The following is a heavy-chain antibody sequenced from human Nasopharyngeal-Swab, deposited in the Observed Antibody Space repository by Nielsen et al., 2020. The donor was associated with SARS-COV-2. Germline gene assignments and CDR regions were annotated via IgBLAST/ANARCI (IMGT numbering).Heavy chain of an antibody. CDR3: ARGGLDYDFWSAYFMGV. CDR1: GFTFNNYN. V-gene: IGHV3-21*01. Sequence: GESLKISCAASGFTFNNYNFNWVRQAPGKGLEWVSSISSSSSFIYYADSVKGRFTISRDNAKNSLYLQMNSLRAEDTAVYYCARGGLDYDFWSAYFMGVWGQGTTVTVSS. CDR2: ISSSSSFI. J-gene: IGHJ6*01. D-gene: IGHD3-3*01.